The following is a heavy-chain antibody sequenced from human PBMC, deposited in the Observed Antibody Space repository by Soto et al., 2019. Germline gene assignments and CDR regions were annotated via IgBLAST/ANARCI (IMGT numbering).Heavy chain of an antibody. Sequence: GGSLRLSCAASGFTFSSYGIHWVRQAPGKGLEWVAVISYDGSNKYYADSVKGRFTISRDNSKNTLYLQMNSLRAEDTAVYYCARGDDPYYYMDVWGNGTTVAASS. D-gene: IGHD3-16*01. CDR1: GFTFSSYG. CDR2: ISYDGSNK. V-gene: IGHV3-30*03. CDR3: ARGDDPYYYMDV. J-gene: IGHJ6*03.